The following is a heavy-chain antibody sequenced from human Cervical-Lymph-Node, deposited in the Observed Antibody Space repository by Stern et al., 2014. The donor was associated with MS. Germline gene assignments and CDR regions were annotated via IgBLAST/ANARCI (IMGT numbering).Heavy chain of an antibody. J-gene: IGHJ3*01. CDR2: ISWNSGNI. Sequence: EVQLVESGGGLVQPGRSLRLSCATSGFTFDDYGMHWVRQAPGKGLEWVSGISWNSGNIGYADSVKGRFTISRDNAKNSLYLQLTSLGAKDMPLYYWEKGNLNSLVHDAFDFWGQGKMVPVFS. CDR3: EKGNLNSLVHDAFDF. CDR1: GFTFDDYG. V-gene: IGHV3-9*03. D-gene: IGHD1-14*01.